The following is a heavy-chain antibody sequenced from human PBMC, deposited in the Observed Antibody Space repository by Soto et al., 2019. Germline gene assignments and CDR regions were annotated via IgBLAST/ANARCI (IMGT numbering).Heavy chain of an antibody. D-gene: IGHD3-10*01. J-gene: IGHJ6*02. Sequence: QVQLVQSGAEVKKPGSSVKVSCKASGGTFSSYAISWVRQAPGQGLEWMGGIIPIFGTANYAQKFQGRVTITADESTSTAYMELSSLRSEDTAVYYCARARGAMVRGEGDIHYGMDVWGQGTTVTVSS. CDR3: ARARGAMVRGEGDIHYGMDV. CDR2: IIPIFGTA. CDR1: GGTFSSYA. V-gene: IGHV1-69*12.